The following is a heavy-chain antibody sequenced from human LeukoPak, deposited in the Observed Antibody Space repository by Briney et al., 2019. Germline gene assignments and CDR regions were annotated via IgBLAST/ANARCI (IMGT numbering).Heavy chain of an antibody. CDR2: IKEDGSEK. V-gene: IGHV3-7*01. J-gene: IGHJ4*02. D-gene: IGHD2/OR15-2a*01. CDR1: GFTFSNYW. Sequence: GGSLRLSCAASGFTFSNYWMSWVRQAPGKGLEWVANIKEDGSEKYYVDSVKGRFTISRDNAKNSLYLQMNSLRAEDTAVYYCVSFYETYWGRGTLVTVSS. CDR3: VSFYETY.